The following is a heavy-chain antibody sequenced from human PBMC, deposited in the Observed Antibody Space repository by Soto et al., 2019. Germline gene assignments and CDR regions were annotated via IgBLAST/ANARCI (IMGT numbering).Heavy chain of an antibody. V-gene: IGHV3-23*01. CDR2: ISDSGDST. D-gene: IGHD6-19*01. J-gene: IGHJ5*02. Sequence: GGSLRLSCAASGFTFSSSAMSWVRQAPGKGLEWVSDISDSGDSTYYADSVKGRFTVSRDNSKSTLFLQMNSLRADDTAVYYCARRWNIPMTGSRLDPWGQATPVTVSS. CDR3: ARRWNIPMTGSRLDP. CDR1: GFTFSSSA.